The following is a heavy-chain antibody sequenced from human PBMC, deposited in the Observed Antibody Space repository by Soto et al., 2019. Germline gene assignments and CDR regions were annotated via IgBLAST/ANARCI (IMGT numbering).Heavy chain of an antibody. CDR3: ARVXPPQTYGMDV. CDR1: GDSVSSNSAA. V-gene: IGHV6-1*01. Sequence: SQSLSLTCAISGDSVSSNSAAWNCIRQSPSRGLEWLGRTYYRSKWYSDYAVSVKSRITINPDTSKNQFSLQLNSVTPDDTAVYYCARVXPPQTYGMDVWGQGTTVTVSS. CDR2: TYYRSKWYS. J-gene: IGHJ6*02.